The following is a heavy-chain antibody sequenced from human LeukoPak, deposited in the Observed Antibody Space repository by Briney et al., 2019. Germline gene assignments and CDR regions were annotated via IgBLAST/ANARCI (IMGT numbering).Heavy chain of an antibody. J-gene: IGHJ6*04. Sequence: GGSLRLSCAASGFTFSSYSMNWGRQAPGKGLGWVSYMSSSSSTIYYADSVKGRFTISRDNAKNSLSLQMNTLTAEDTAVYYCAELSITMIGGVWGKGTTVTISS. V-gene: IGHV3-48*01. CDR3: AELSITMIGGV. CDR2: MSSSSSTI. CDR1: GFTFSSYS. D-gene: IGHD3-10*02.